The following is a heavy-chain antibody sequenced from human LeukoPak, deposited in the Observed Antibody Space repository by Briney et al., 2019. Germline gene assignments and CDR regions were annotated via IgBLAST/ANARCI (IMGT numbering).Heavy chain of an antibody. J-gene: IGHJ2*01. CDR1: GGSISSHY. D-gene: IGHD6-19*01. CDR2: IYYSGST. Sequence: SETLSLTCTVSGGSISSHYWSWIRQPPGKALEWIGYIYYSGSTNYNPSLKSRVTISVDTSKNQFSLKLSSVTAADTAVYYCAKTVAGYWYFDLWGRGTLVTVSS. CDR3: AKTVAGYWYFDL. V-gene: IGHV4-59*08.